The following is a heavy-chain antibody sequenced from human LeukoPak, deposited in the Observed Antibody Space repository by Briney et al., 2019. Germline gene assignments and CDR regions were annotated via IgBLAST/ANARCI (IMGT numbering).Heavy chain of an antibody. CDR3: ARYVVYGSGKYYFDY. Sequence: SETLSLTCTVSGGSVSSTTYYWSWIRQPPGKGLEWIAGINYSVSTYYNPSLKSRVTISVDTSENQFSLKLSSVTAADTAVYYCARYVVYGSGKYYFDYWGQGTLVTVSS. J-gene: IGHJ4*02. V-gene: IGHV4-39*01. CDR1: GGSVSSTTYY. CDR2: INYSVST. D-gene: IGHD3-10*01.